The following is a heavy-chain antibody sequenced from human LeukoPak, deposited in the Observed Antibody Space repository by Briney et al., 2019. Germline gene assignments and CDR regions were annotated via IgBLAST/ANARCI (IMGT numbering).Heavy chain of an antibody. V-gene: IGHV7-4-1*02. D-gene: IGHD6-13*01. Sequence: ASVKVSCKASGYTFTSYAMNWVRQAPGQGLEWMGWINTNTGNPTYAQGFTGRFVFSLDTSVSTAYLQISSLKAEDTAVYYCAREGSSRVAAWFDPWGQGTLVTVSS. CDR2: INTNTGNP. CDR1: GYTFTSYA. J-gene: IGHJ5*02. CDR3: AREGSSRVAAWFDP.